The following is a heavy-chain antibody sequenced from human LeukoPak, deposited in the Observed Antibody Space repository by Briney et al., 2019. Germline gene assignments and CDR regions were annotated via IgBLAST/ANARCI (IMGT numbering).Heavy chain of an antibody. CDR2: IYSGGST. Sequence: GGSLRLSCAASGFTVSSTYMSWVRPAPGKGLEWVSVIYSGGSTYYADSVKGRFTISRDNSKNTLYLQMNSLRAEDTAVYYCAGWRRVVVDVWGQGTTVTVSS. J-gene: IGHJ6*02. CDR3: AGWRRVVVDV. D-gene: IGHD2-15*01. V-gene: IGHV3-66*01. CDR1: GFTVSSTY.